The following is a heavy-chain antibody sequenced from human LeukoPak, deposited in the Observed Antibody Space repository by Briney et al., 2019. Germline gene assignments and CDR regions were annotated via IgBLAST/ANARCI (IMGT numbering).Heavy chain of an antibody. V-gene: IGHV3-23*01. Sequence: GGSLRLSCAASGFTFSSYAMSWVRQAPGKGLEWVSAISGSGGSTYCADSVKGRFTISRDNSKNTLYLQMNSLRAEDTAVYYCTKEGGLYDSGGYFDYWGQGTLVTVSS. CDR2: ISGSGGST. D-gene: IGHD5/OR15-5a*01. CDR3: TKEGGLYDSGGYFDY. J-gene: IGHJ4*02. CDR1: GFTFSSYA.